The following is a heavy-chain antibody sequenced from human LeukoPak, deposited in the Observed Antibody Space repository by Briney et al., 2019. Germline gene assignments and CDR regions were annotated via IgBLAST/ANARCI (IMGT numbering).Heavy chain of an antibody. CDR2: ISSSSSYI. D-gene: IGHD1-26*01. J-gene: IGHJ1*01. Sequence: PGGSLRLSCAASGFTFSSYSMNWVRQAPGKGLEWVSSISSSSSYIYYADSVKGRFTISRDNAKNSLYLQMNSLRAEDTAVYYCATDPSGIVGAIPNEYFQHWGQGTLVTVSS. CDR3: ATDPSGIVGAIPNEYFQH. CDR1: GFTFSSYS. V-gene: IGHV3-21*04.